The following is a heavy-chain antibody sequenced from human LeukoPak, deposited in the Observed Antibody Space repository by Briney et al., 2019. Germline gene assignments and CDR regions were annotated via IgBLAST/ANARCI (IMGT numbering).Heavy chain of an antibody. CDR2: FDPEDGET. J-gene: IGHJ4*02. V-gene: IGHV1-24*01. CDR3: ATMIRVVVPAAPRPFDY. CDR1: GYALTELS. Sequence: ASVKVSCKVSGYALTELSMHWVRQAPGKGLEWMGGFDPEDGETIYAQKFQGRVTMTEDTSTDTAYMELSSLRSEDTAVYCCATMIRVVVPAAPRPFDYWGQGTLVTVSS. D-gene: IGHD2-2*01.